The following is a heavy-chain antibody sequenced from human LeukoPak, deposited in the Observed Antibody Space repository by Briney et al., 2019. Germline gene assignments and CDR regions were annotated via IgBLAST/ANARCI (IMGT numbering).Heavy chain of an antibody. V-gene: IGHV3-53*01. CDR3: AKDFRIGYSAHFDY. J-gene: IGHJ4*02. CDR2: IYSGGST. Sequence: QAGGSLRLSCAASGFTVSSNYMSWVRQAPGKGLEWVSVIYSGGSTYYADSVKGRFSISRDNSKNTLYLQMDSLRGEDTAVYYCAKDFRIGYSAHFDYWGQGALVTVSS. D-gene: IGHD2-21*01. CDR1: GFTVSSNY.